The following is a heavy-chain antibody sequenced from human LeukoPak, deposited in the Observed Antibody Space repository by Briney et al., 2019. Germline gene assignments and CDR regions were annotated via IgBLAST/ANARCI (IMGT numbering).Heavy chain of an antibody. D-gene: IGHD2-15*01. J-gene: IGHJ3*02. V-gene: IGHV3-48*03. Sequence: PGGSLRLSCAASGFTFSSYEMNWVRQAPGKGLEWVSYISSSGSTIYYADSVKGRFTISRDNSKNTLYLQMNSLRAEDTAVYYCAKDHQPCSGGSCYSGWDAFDIWGQGTMVTVSS. CDR1: GFTFSSYE. CDR3: AKDHQPCSGGSCYSGWDAFDI. CDR2: ISSSGSTI.